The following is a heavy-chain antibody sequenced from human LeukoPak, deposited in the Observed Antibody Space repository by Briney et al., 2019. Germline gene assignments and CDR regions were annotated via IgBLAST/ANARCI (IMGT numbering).Heavy chain of an antibody. J-gene: IGHJ4*02. CDR2: TYYGGST. CDR1: GGSISRSSYY. V-gene: IGHV4-39*02. CDR3: ARRASIIGTAGRHFDY. D-gene: IGHD1-7*01. Sequence: SETLSLTCTVSGGSISRSSYYWGWIRQPPGKGLEWIGSTYYGGSTYYSPSLKSRVTISVDTSKAHFSLRLSSVTAADTAMYYCARRASIIGTAGRHFDYWGQGTLVTVSS.